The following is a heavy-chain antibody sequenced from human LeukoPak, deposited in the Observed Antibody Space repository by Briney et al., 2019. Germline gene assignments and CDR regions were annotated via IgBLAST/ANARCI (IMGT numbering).Heavy chain of an antibody. D-gene: IGHD4-17*01. V-gene: IGHV4-39*01. CDR2: IYYSGST. Sequence: SETLSLTCTVSGGSISSYYWGWIRQPPGKGLEWIGSIYYSGSTYYNPSLRSRVTISVDTSKNQFSLKLSSVTAADTAVYYCASYDYGDYTIDYWGQGTLVTVSS. CDR1: GGSISSYY. J-gene: IGHJ4*02. CDR3: ASYDYGDYTIDY.